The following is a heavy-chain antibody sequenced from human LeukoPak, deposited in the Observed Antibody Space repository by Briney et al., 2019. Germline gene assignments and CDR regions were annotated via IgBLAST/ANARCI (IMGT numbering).Heavy chain of an antibody. Sequence: SETLSLTCTVSGGSISSYYWSWIRQPAGKGLEWIGRIYTSGSTNYNPSLKSRVTMSVDTSKNQFSLKLSSVTAADTAVYYCARDGVVGATTSYYYYGMDVWGQGTTVTVS. J-gene: IGHJ6*02. CDR3: ARDGVVGATTSYYYYGMDV. V-gene: IGHV4-4*07. D-gene: IGHD1-26*01. CDR2: IYTSGST. CDR1: GGSISSYY.